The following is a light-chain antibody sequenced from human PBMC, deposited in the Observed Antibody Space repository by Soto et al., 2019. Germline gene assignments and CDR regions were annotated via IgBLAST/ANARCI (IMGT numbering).Light chain of an antibody. CDR3: QQSYSMTRT. Sequence: DIRMTQFPSYLPASVVDSVTMTCRASQSISTDLSWYQKKPGKAPNLLIYAASTLHAGVPSRFSGSGSGTDFTLTISSLKNEDFATYSCQQSYSMTRTFGHGTKVDIK. J-gene: IGKJ1*01. V-gene: IGKV1-39*01. CDR2: AAS. CDR1: QSISTD.